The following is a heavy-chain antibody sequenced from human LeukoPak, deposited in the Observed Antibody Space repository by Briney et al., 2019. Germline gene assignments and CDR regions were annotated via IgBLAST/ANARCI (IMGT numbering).Heavy chain of an antibody. V-gene: IGHV3-21*01. D-gene: IGHD6-13*01. CDR2: ISSSSSYI. CDR3: ARDKIAAAGNDY. Sequence: PGGSLRLSCAASGFTFSSYSMNWVRQAPGKGLEWVSSISSSSSYIYYADSVKGRFTISRDNAKNSLYLQMNSLRAEGTAVYYCARDKIAAAGNDYWGQGTLVTVSS. J-gene: IGHJ4*02. CDR1: GFTFSSYS.